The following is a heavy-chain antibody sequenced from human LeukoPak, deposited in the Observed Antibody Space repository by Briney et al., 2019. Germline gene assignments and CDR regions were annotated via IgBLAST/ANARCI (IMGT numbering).Heavy chain of an antibody. CDR3: ASGIVDCSSTSCYFN. D-gene: IGHD2-2*01. J-gene: IGHJ4*02. CDR1: GYTFTGYY. CDR2: INPNSGGT. V-gene: IGHV1-2*02. Sequence: ASVKVSCKASGYTFTGYYMHWVRQAPGQGLEWMGWINPNSGGTNYAQKLQGRVTMTRDTSISTAYMELSRLRSDDTAVYYGASGIVDCSSTSCYFNWGQGTLVTVSS.